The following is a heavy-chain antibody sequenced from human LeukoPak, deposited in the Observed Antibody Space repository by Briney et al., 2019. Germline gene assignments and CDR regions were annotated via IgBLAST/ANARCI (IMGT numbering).Heavy chain of an antibody. Sequence: TSETLSLTCTVSGVSISSYYWSWIRQPPGKGLEWIGYIYSSGSTNYKPSLKSRVTISVDTSKNQFSLRLSSVTAADTAVYYCARSRGSSWYGFDYWGQGTLVTVSS. V-gene: IGHV4-59*08. CDR1: GVSISSYY. CDR3: ARSRGSSWYGFDY. J-gene: IGHJ4*02. D-gene: IGHD6-13*01. CDR2: IYSSGST.